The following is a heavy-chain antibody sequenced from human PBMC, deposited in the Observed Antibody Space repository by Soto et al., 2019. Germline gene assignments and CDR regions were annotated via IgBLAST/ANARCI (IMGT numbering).Heavy chain of an antibody. CDR1: GGSFSGYY. CDR3: ASSYVWGSYRYTGPFDY. V-gene: IGHV4-34*01. Sequence: SETLSLTCAVYGGSFSGYYWSWIRQPPGKGLEWIGEINHSGSTNYNPSLKSRVTISVDTSKNQFSLKLSSVTAADTAVYYCASSYVWGSYRYTGPFDYWGQGTLVTVSS. J-gene: IGHJ4*02. D-gene: IGHD3-16*02. CDR2: INHSGST.